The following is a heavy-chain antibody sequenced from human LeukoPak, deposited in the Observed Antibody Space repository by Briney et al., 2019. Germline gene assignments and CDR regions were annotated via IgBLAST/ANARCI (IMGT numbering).Heavy chain of an antibody. D-gene: IGHD6-13*01. CDR1: GGSFSGYY. V-gene: IGHV4-34*01. J-gene: IGHJ5*02. Sequence: SETLSLTCAVYGGSFSGYYWSWIRQPPGKGLEWIGEINHSGSTNYNPSLKSRVTISVDTPKNQFSLKLSSVTAADTAVYYCARRRQQLVQRGWFDPWGQGTLVTVSS. CDR3: ARRRQQLVQRGWFDP. CDR2: INHSGST.